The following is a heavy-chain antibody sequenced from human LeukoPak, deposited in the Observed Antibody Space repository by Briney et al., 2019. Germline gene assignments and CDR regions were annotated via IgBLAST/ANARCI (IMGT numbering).Heavy chain of an antibody. D-gene: IGHD2-15*01. CDR2: ISSSGSTI. CDR3: ARDLYCSGGSCYPY. J-gene: IGHJ4*02. V-gene: IGHV3-11*04. Sequence: LSLTCTVSGGSISSYYWSWIRQAPGKGLEWVSYISSSGSTIYYADSVKGRFTISRDNAKNSLYLQMNSLRAEDTAVYYCARDLYCSGGSCYPYWGQGTLVTVSS. CDR1: GGSISSYY.